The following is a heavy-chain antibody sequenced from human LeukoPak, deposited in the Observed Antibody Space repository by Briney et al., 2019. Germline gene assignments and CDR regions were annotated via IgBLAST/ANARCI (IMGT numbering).Heavy chain of an antibody. V-gene: IGHV3-53*01. CDR2: IYSGGST. CDR1: GFTVSSNY. J-gene: IGHJ4*02. Sequence: GGSLRLSCAASGFTVSSNYMSWVRQAPGKGLEWVSVIYSGGSTYYADSVKGRFTISRDNSKNTLYLQMNSLRAGDTAVYYCARDGGYYYGRGFDYWGQGTLVTVSS. D-gene: IGHD3-3*01. CDR3: ARDGGYYYGRGFDY.